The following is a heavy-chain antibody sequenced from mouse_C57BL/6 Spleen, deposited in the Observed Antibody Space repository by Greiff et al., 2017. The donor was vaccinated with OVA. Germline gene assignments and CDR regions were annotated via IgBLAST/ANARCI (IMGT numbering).Heavy chain of an antibody. D-gene: IGHD2-2*01. CDR3: ARRGYDGYCDV. V-gene: IGHV1-47*01. CDR2: FHPYNDDT. CDR1: GYTFTTYP. Sequence: QVQLQQSGAELVKPGASVKMSCKASGYTFTTYPIEWMKQNPGQSLEWIGNFHPYNDDTKYNEKFKGKATLTVEKSSSTVYLELSQLTSDDSAVDDCARRGYDGYCDVWGTGTTVTVSS. J-gene: IGHJ1*03.